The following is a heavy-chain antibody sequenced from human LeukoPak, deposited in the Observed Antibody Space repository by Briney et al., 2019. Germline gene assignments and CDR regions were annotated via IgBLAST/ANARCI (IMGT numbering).Heavy chain of an antibody. CDR3: AREGGDVRTTYYYYGMDV. Sequence: SVNVSCKASGGTFSSYAISWVRQAPGQGLEWMGGIIPIFGTANYAQKFQGRVTITADKSTSTAYMELSSLRSGDTAVYYCAREGGDVRTTYYYYGMDVWGKGTTVTVSS. CDR1: GGTFSSYA. V-gene: IGHV1-69*06. CDR2: IIPIFGTA. J-gene: IGHJ6*04. D-gene: IGHD4-11*01.